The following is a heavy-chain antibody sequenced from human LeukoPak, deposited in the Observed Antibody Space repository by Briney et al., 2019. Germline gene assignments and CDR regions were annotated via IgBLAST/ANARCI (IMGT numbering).Heavy chain of an antibody. CDR2: IWSDATNM. J-gene: IGHJ5*01. CDR3: AKDAQRGFDYSNSLES. Sequence: PGGSLRLSCATSGFTFSHYGMHWVRQAAGKGLEWVAVIWSDATNMYYGDSVKGRFTISRDNSRKTLYLQMNSLRVEDTAVYYCAKDAQRGFDYSNSLESWGQGTLVTVSS. CDR1: GFTFSHYG. D-gene: IGHD4-11*01. V-gene: IGHV3-33*03.